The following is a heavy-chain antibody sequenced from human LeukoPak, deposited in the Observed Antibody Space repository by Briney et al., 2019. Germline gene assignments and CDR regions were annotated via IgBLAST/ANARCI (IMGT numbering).Heavy chain of an antibody. CDR3: ASFRFNFYGDYEKDGMDV. J-gene: IGHJ6*02. CDR1: GFTFSDYT. V-gene: IGHV3-21*01. CDR2: ISSSSSDI. D-gene: IGHD4-17*01. Sequence: GGSLRLSCAASGFTFSDYTMNWVRQAPGKGLEWVSSISSSSSDIYYADSVKGRFTISRDNAKNSLYLQMNSLRAEDTAVYYCASFRFNFYGDYEKDGMDVWGQGTTVTVSS.